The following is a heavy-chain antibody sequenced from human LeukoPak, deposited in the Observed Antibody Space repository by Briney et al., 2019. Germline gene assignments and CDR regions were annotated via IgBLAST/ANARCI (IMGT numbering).Heavy chain of an antibody. CDR2: IDPNSGGT. Sequence: GASVKVSCKTSGYTFTDYYMHWVRQAPGQGLEWMAWIDPNSGGTNYAQKFQGRVTMTRDTSISTAYMELSRLRSDDTAVYYCARDRRIGSGSYPYWGQGTLVTVSS. CDR3: ARDRRIGSGSYPY. J-gene: IGHJ4*02. D-gene: IGHD3-10*01. V-gene: IGHV1-2*02. CDR1: GYTFTDYY.